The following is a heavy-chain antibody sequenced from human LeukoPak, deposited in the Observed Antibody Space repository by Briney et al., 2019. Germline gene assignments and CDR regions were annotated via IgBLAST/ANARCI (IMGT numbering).Heavy chain of an antibody. CDR3: AKVTVATILNYYDSSGAFDY. CDR1: GYIFTSYY. V-gene: IGHV1-2*02. D-gene: IGHD3-22*01. CDR2: INPNSGGT. Sequence: ASVKVSCKASGYIFTSYYMHWVRQAPGQGLEWMGWINPNSGGTNYAQKFQGRVTMTRDTSISTAYMELSRLRSDDTAVYYCAKVTVATILNYYDSSGAFDYWGQGTLVTVSS. J-gene: IGHJ4*02.